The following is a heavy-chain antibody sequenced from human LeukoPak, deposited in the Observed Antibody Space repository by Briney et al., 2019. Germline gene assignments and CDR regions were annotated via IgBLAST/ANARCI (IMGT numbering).Heavy chain of an antibody. CDR2: IYLDDSET. CDR1: GDNFNNYW. CDR3: ARRRGSSWEGNAFDI. Sequence: GESLKISCKGGGDNFNNYWIVWVRPMPGKGLEWMGVIYLDDSETKYSPSFQGQVTISADKSISTAYLQWSSLKASDTAMYYCARRRGSSWEGNAFDIWGQGTMVTVSS. D-gene: IGHD6-13*01. J-gene: IGHJ3*02. V-gene: IGHV5-51*01.